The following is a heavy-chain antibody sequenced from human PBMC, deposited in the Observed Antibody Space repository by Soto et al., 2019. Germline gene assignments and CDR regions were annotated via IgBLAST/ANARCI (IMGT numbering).Heavy chain of an antibody. V-gene: IGHV4-28*01. D-gene: IGHD1-26*01. CDR2: IYYSGTT. J-gene: IGHJ4*02. CDR1: GSSISSSNW. CDR3: ARREIQGPIDY. Sequence: QVQLQESGPGLVKPSDTLSLTCAVSGSSISSSNWWGWIRQPPGKGLEWIGYIYYSGTTYYNPSLKSRVTMSVDQSQNQFSLKLTSVTAVDTALYYCARREIQGPIDYWGQGTLVTVSS.